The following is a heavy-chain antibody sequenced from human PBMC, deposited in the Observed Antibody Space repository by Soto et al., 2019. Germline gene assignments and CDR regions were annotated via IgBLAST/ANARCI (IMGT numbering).Heavy chain of an antibody. CDR3: ASPVDHYGDYYFDY. CDR2: IYYSGST. J-gene: IGHJ4*02. D-gene: IGHD4-17*01. Sequence: PSETLSLTCTVSGGSISSSSYYWGWIRQPPGKGLEWIGSIYYSGSTYYNPSLKSRVTISVDTSKNQFSLKLSSLTAADTAVYFCASPVDHYGDYYFDYWGQGTLVTVSS. CDR1: GGSISSSSYY. V-gene: IGHV4-39*01.